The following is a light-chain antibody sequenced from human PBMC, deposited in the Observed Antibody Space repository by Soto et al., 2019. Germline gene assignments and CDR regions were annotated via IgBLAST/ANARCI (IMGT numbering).Light chain of an antibody. CDR3: LQEYTYPYT. CDR1: QAIRNN. CDR2: AAS. J-gene: IGKJ2*01. Sequence: AIQVTQSPSSPSASVGDRVTITCRASQAIRNNLGWYQHKPGKAPKLLIYAASLLQRGVPSRFSGSGSGTDFTLTISSLQPEDFATYYCLQEYTYPYTFGQGTKLEIK. V-gene: IGKV1-6*01.